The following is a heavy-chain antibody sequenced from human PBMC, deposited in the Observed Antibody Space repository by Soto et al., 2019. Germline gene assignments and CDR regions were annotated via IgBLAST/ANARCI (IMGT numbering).Heavy chain of an antibody. D-gene: IGHD6-13*01. Sequence: QVQLVQSVAEVKMPGASVRISCKASGYTFTSYAMHWVRQTPGPRPVWMGWINTDNWNTEYSKEFKDKVTINKDTSTTTAYTDLISLRTEDTAVYYCARDSSTTWWGSWYWGQGTLVTVSS. CDR1: GYTFTSYA. CDR3: ARDSSTTWWGSWY. V-gene: IGHV1-3*04. J-gene: IGHJ4*02. CDR2: INTDNWNT.